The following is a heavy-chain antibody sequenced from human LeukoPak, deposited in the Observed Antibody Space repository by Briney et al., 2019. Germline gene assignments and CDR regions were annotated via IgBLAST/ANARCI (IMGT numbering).Heavy chain of an antibody. CDR3: ARVVGATIGLIDY. CDR1: GYTFTGYY. CDR2: INPNSGGT. J-gene: IGHJ4*02. V-gene: IGHV1-2*02. D-gene: IGHD1-26*01. Sequence: ASVKVSCKASGYTFTGYYMHWVRQAPGQGLEWTGWINPNSGGTNYAQKFQGRVTVTRDTSISTAYMELSRLRSDDTAVYYCARVVGATIGLIDYWGQGTLVTVSS.